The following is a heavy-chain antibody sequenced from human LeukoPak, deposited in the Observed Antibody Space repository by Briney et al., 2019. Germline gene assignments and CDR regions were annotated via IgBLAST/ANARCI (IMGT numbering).Heavy chain of an antibody. Sequence: ASVKVSCKASGYTFTSYYMHWVRQAPGQGLEWMGIINPSGGSTSYAQKFQGRVTMTRDTSTSTVYMELSSLRSEDTAVYYCARISTGIFGVVINDYWGQGTLVTVSS. D-gene: IGHD3-3*01. V-gene: IGHV1-46*01. CDR2: INPSGGST. CDR3: ARISTGIFGVVINDY. CDR1: GYTFTSYY. J-gene: IGHJ4*02.